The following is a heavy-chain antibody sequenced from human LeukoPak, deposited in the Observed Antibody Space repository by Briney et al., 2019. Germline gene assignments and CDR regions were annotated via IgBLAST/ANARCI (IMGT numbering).Heavy chain of an antibody. CDR2: ISSSNSTI. Sequence: AGGSLRLSCAASGFTFSSYGMNWVRQAPGKGLEWVSYISSSNSTIYYADSVKGRFTISRDNAKNSLYLQMNSLRAEDTAVYYCARVEQPWAHFDYWGQGTLVTVSS. D-gene: IGHD6-13*01. CDR1: GFTFSSYG. V-gene: IGHV3-48*01. J-gene: IGHJ4*02. CDR3: ARVEQPWAHFDY.